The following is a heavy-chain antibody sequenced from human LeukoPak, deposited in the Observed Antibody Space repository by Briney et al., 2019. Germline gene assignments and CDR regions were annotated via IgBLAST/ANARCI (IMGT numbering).Heavy chain of an antibody. D-gene: IGHD3-22*01. CDR1: GFTFSSYW. CDR3: ASDSITMIVVVPDY. V-gene: IGHV3-7*01. Sequence: GGSLRLSCAASGFTFSSYWMSWMRQAPGKGLEWVANIKYDGNGEYYVDSVRGRFTISRDNAKNSLYLQLNSLRVEDTAVYYCASDSITMIVVVPDYWGQGTLVTVSS. J-gene: IGHJ4*02. CDR2: IKYDGNGE.